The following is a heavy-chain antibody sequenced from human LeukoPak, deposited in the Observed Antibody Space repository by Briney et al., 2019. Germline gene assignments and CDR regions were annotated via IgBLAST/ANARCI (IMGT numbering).Heavy chain of an antibody. Sequence: GGSLRLSCAASGFTFSSYSMNWVRQAPGKGLEWVSSISSSSSYIYYADSVEGRFTISRDNAKNSLYLQMNSLRAEDTAVYYCARDEYSSSFNWFDPWGQGTLVTVSS. V-gene: IGHV3-21*01. CDR3: ARDEYSSSFNWFDP. J-gene: IGHJ5*02. CDR1: GFTFSSYS. CDR2: ISSSSSYI. D-gene: IGHD6-6*01.